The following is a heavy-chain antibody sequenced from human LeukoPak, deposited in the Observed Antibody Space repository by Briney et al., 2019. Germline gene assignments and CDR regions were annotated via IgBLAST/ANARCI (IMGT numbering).Heavy chain of an antibody. Sequence: GASVKVSCKASGGTFSSYIISWVRQAPGQGLEWMGEIIPIFGTTNYAQKFQGRVPITADKSTSTAYMELSSLRSEDTAVYYCARRYCTDGVCYHDRGAFDIWGQGTMVTVSS. CDR3: ARRYCTDGVCYHDRGAFDI. J-gene: IGHJ3*02. D-gene: IGHD2-8*01. CDR2: IIPIFGTT. V-gene: IGHV1-69*06. CDR1: GGTFSSYI.